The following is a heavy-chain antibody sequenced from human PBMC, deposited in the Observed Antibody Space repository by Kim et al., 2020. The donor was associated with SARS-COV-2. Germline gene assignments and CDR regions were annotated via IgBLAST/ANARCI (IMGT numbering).Heavy chain of an antibody. J-gene: IGHJ5*02. D-gene: IGHD6-19*01. Sequence: GGSLRLSCAASGFTFSSYAMSWVRQAPGKGLEWVSAISGSGGRTYYADSVKGRFTISRDNSKNTLYLQMNSLKAEETAVYYCAKRGTGVAVAGKRWFDPWGQGAL. V-gene: IGHV3-23*01. CDR2: ISGSGGRT. CDR1: GFTFSSYA. CDR3: AKRGTGVAVAGKRWFDP.